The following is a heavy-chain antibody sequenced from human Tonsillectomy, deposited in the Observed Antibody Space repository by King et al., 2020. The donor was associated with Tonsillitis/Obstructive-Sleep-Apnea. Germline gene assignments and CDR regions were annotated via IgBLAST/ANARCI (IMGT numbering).Heavy chain of an antibody. CDR3: AKSGVTDYTYFYMAV. CDR1: GFIFSAYG. Sequence: VQLVESGGGVVQPGGSLRLSCAASGFIFSAYGMHWVRQAPGKGLEWVAVMSYEGDTKYYADSAKGRFTISRDNSKNTLYQQMNSLRVEDTAVYYCAKSGVTDYTYFYMAVWGKGTTVTVSS. V-gene: IGHV3-30*18. CDR2: MSYEGDTK. J-gene: IGHJ6*03. D-gene: IGHD2-2*02.